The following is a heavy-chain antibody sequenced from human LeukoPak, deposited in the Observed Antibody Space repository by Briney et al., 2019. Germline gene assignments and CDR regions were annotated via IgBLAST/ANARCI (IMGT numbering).Heavy chain of an antibody. D-gene: IGHD1-26*01. CDR3: ARDQSGEWELLSGWWFDP. V-gene: IGHV1-46*01. J-gene: IGHJ5*02. Sequence: ASVKVSRKASGYTFTNYAISWVRQAPGQELEWMGIINPSGGFTSYAQKLQGRVTVTRDMSTSTVYMELSNLRSEDTAVYYCARDQSGEWELLSGWWFDPWGQGTLVTVSS. CDR1: GYTFTNYA. CDR2: INPSGGFT.